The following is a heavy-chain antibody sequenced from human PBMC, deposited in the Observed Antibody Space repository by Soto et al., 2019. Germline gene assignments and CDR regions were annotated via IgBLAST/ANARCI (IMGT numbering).Heavy chain of an antibody. Sequence: QVQLVESGGGVVQPGRSLRLSCAASGFTFSSYAMHWVRQAPGKGLEWVAVISYDGSNKYYADSVKGRFTISRDNSKNTLYLQMNSLRAEDTAVYYCARLSGWYDDYWGQGTLVTVSS. CDR1: GFTFSSYA. D-gene: IGHD6-19*01. J-gene: IGHJ4*02. CDR2: ISYDGSNK. CDR3: ARLSGWYDDY. V-gene: IGHV3-30-3*01.